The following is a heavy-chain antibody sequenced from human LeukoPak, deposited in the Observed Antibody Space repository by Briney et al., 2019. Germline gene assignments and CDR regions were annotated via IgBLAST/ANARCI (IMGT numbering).Heavy chain of an antibody. V-gene: IGHV4-34*01. J-gene: IGHJ4*02. CDR2: INHSGST. D-gene: IGHD5-24*01. Sequence: SETLSLTCAVYGGSFSGYYWSWIRQPPGKGLEWIGEINHSGSTNYNPSLKSRVTISVDTSENQFSLKLSSVTAADTAVYYCARARDTNPFDYWGQGTLVTVSS. CDR3: ARARDTNPFDY. CDR1: GGSFSGYY.